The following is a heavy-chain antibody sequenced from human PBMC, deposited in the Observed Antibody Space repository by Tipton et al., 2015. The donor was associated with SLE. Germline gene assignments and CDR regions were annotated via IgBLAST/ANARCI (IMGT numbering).Heavy chain of an antibody. CDR2: VYYSGRT. J-gene: IGHJ6*03. CDR1: GDSITRSDCY. D-gene: IGHD2-2*01. V-gene: IGHV4-39*07. CDR3: ATMQVVPAAIYYYYYMDV. Sequence: TLSLTCTVSGDSITRSDCYWGWIRQPPGKGLEWIGNVYYSGRTYYNPPLKSRVTISVDTSKNQFSLKLSSVTAADTAVYYCATMQVVPAAIYYYYYMDVWGKGTTVTVSS.